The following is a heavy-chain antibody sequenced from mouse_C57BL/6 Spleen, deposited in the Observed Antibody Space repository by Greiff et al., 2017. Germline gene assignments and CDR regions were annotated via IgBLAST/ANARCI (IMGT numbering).Heavy chain of an antibody. V-gene: IGHV2-2*01. D-gene: IGHD1-1*01. CDR1: GFSLTSYG. CDR3: ARNSNYFDY. CDR2: IWSGGST. Sequence: QVQLQQSGPGLVQPSQSLSITCTVSGFSLTSYGVHWVRQSPGKGLEWLGVIWSGGSTDSNAAFISRLSISKDNSKSQVFFKMNSLQADDTAIYYCARNSNYFDYWGQGTTLTVSS. J-gene: IGHJ2*01.